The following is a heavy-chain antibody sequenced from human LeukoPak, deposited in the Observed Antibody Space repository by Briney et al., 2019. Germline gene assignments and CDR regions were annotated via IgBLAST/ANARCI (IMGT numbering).Heavy chain of an antibody. CDR3: ARGRQDVTMIVVVMTAVSYYLDV. Sequence: SETLSLTCAVYGGTFSGYYWTWIRQTPEKGLEWIGEMNPSGSTSYNPSLKSRVTISVDTSKNQFSLKLSSVTAADTAVYYCARGRQDVTMIVVVMTAVSYYLDVWGKGTTVTVS. J-gene: IGHJ6*03. V-gene: IGHV4-34*01. D-gene: IGHD3-22*01. CDR2: MNPSGST. CDR1: GGTFSGYY.